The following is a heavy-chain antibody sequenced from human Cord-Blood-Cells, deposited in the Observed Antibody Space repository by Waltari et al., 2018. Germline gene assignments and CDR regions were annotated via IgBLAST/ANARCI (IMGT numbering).Heavy chain of an antibody. J-gene: IGHJ3*02. CDR2: IKQDGSEK. D-gene: IGHD3-10*01. V-gene: IGHV3-7*01. CDR3: ARDRLRFAFDI. Sequence: EVQLVESGGGLVQPGGSLRLSCAASGFTFSSYWMSWVRQAPGKGLEWVANIKQDGSEKYYGDSVKGRFTISRDNAKNSLYLQMNSLRAEDTAVYYCARDRLRFAFDIWGQGTMVTVSS. CDR1: GFTFSSYW.